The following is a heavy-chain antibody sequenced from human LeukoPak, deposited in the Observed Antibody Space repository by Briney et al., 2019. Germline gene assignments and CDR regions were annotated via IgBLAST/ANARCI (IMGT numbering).Heavy chain of an antibody. V-gene: IGHV3-33*01. CDR2: IWYDRSNK. D-gene: IGHD6-13*01. J-gene: IGHJ4*02. Sequence: PGGSLRLSCAASGFTFSSYGMHWVRQAPGKGLEWVAVIWYDRSNKYYADSVKGRFTISRDNSKNTLYLQMNSLRTEDKAVYYWAREQQVRYYFDYWGQGTLVTVSS. CDR3: AREQQVRYYFDY. CDR1: GFTFSSYG.